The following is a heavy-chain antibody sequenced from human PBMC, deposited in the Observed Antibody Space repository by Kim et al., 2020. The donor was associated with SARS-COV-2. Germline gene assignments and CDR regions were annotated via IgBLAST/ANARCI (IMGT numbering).Heavy chain of an antibody. V-gene: IGHV4-39*07. D-gene: IGHD3-10*01. CDR1: GGSISSSSYY. Sequence: SETLSLTCTVSGGSISSSSYYWGWIRQPPGKGLEWIGSIYYSGSTYYNPSLKSRVTISVDTSKNQFSLKLSSVTAADTAVYYCARGSYYYGSGNHNWFDPWGQGTLVTVSS. CDR2: IYYSGST. J-gene: IGHJ5*02. CDR3: ARGSYYYGSGNHNWFDP.